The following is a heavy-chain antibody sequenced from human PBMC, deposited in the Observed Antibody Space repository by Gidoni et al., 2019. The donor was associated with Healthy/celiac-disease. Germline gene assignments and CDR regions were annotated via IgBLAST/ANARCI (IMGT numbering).Heavy chain of an antibody. CDR2: INHSGST. D-gene: IGHD6-19*01. J-gene: IGHJ6*03. CDR3: ARGGFGYSSGSYYYYYMDV. V-gene: IGHV4-34*01. Sequence: QVQLQQWGAGLLQPSETLSLTCAVYGGSFSGYYWSWIRQPPGKGLEWIGEINHSGSTNYNPSLKSRVTISVDTSKNQFSLKLSSVTAADTAVYYCARGGFGYSSGSYYYYYMDVWGKGPRSPSP. CDR1: GGSFSGYY.